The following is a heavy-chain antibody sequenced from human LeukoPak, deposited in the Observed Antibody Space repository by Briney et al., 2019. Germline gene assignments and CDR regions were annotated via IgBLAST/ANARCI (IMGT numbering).Heavy chain of an antibody. Sequence: PSDTLSPTCAVSGYSISSSNWWGWIRQPPGQGLEWIGYIYYSGSTYYNPSLKSRVTMSVDTSKNQFSLKLSSVTAVDTAVYYCARTYYYDSSGYYFPGAFDIWGQGTMVTVSS. V-gene: IGHV4-28*01. CDR3: ARTYYYDSSGYYFPGAFDI. CDR1: GYSISSSNW. J-gene: IGHJ3*02. CDR2: IYYSGST. D-gene: IGHD3-22*01.